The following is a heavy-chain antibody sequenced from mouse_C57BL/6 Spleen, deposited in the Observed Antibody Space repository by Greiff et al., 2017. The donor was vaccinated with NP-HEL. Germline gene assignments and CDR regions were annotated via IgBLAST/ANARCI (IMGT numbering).Heavy chain of an antibody. J-gene: IGHJ2*01. CDR3: ARDGYYRFDY. CDR1: GFTFSDYG. D-gene: IGHD2-3*01. CDR2: LSSGSSTI. Sequence: EVKLVESGGGLVKPGGSLKLSCAASGFTFSDYGMHWVRQAPEKGLEWVAYLSSGSSTIYYADTVKGRFTISRDNAKNTLFLQMTSLRSEDTAMYYCARDGYYRFDYWGQVTTLTVSS. V-gene: IGHV5-17*01.